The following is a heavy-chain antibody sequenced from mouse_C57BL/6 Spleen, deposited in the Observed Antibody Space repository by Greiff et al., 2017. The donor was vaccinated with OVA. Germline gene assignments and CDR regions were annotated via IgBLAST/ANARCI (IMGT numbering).Heavy chain of an antibody. V-gene: IGHV1-81*01. CDR3: ARESAQATWRMDY. CDR2: IYPRSGNT. Sequence: QVQLKESGAELARPGASVKLSCKASGYTFTSYGISWVKQRTGQGLEWIGEIYPRSGNTYYNEKFKGKATLTADKSSSTAYMELRSLTSEDSAVYFCARESAQATWRMDYWGQGTSVTVSS. CDR1: GYTFTSYG. J-gene: IGHJ4*01. D-gene: IGHD3-2*02.